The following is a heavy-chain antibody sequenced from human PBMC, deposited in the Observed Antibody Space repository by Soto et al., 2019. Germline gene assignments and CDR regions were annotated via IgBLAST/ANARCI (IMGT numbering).Heavy chain of an antibody. Sequence: QVQLVESGGGVVQPGRSLRLSCAASGFTFSSYGMHWVRQAPGKGLEWVAVIWYDGSNKYYADSVKGRFTISRDNSKNTLYLQMNSLRAEDTAVYYCARTGTYYYYSSGSNWFDPWGQGTLVTVSS. CDR2: IWYDGSNK. D-gene: IGHD3-22*01. V-gene: IGHV3-33*01. CDR1: GFTFSSYG. CDR3: ARTGTYYYYSSGSNWFDP. J-gene: IGHJ5*02.